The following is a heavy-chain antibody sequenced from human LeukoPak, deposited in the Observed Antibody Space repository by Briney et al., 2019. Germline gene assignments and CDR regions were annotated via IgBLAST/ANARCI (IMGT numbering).Heavy chain of an antibody. J-gene: IGHJ6*02. CDR2: IYHSWNT. D-gene: IGHD6-25*01. V-gene: IGHV4-39*02. CDR1: GDSISSSNYF. CDR3: ARELYSSATV. Sequence: SETLSLTCTVSGDSISSSNYFWGWIRQPPGKGVEWVGNIYHSWNTYYNPSLKSRVTISADTSKNQFSLKLTCVTVADTAVYYCARELYSSATVWGQGTPVIVSS.